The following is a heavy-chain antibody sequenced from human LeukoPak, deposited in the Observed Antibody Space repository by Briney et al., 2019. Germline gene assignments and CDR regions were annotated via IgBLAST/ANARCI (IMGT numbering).Heavy chain of an antibody. V-gene: IGHV4-4*02. J-gene: IGHJ4*02. CDR2: IYHSGST. CDR3: ASSTVTTGFDY. D-gene: IGHD4-17*01. Sequence: SETLSLTCAVSGGSLSSSNWWSWVRQPPGKGLEWIGEIYHSGSTNYNPSLKSRVTISVDKSKNQFSLKLSPVTAADTAVYYCASSTVTTGFDYWGQGTLVTVSS. CDR1: GGSLSSSNW.